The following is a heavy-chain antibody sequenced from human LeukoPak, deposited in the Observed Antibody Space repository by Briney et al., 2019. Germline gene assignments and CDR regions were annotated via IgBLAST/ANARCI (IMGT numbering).Heavy chain of an antibody. CDR1: GFTFNNYW. CDR2: ITPDGSDR. V-gene: IGHV3-7*01. J-gene: IGHJ4*02. D-gene: IGHD6-19*01. CDR3: VPGGLAVSGVDY. Sequence: GGSLRLSCAVSGFTFNNYWMSWVRQAPGKGLEWVANITPDGSDRYYVDSLKGRVTISRDNTKSSLYLQLNSLRAEDTAVYYCVPGGLAVSGVDYWGQGALVTVSS.